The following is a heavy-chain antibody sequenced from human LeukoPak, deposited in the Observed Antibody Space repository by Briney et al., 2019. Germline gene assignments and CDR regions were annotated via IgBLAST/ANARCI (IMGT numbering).Heavy chain of an antibody. CDR2: INHSGST. CDR1: GGSFSGYY. CDR3: ARALPEVYSSKGRGYYYYYYMDV. D-gene: IGHD2-2*01. J-gene: IGHJ6*03. Sequence: PSETLSLTCAVCGGSFSGYYWSWIRQPPGKGLEWIGEINHSGSTNYNPSLKSRVTVSVDTSKNQFSLKLSSVTAADTAVYYCARALPEVYSSKGRGYYYYYYMDVWGKGTTVTVSS. V-gene: IGHV4-34*01.